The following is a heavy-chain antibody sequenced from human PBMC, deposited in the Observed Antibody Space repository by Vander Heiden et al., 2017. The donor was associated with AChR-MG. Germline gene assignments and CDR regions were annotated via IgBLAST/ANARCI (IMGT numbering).Heavy chain of an antibody. Sequence: EVQLVESGGGLIQPGGSLRLSCAASGFTVSSNYMSWVRQAPGKGLEWVSVIYSGGSTYYADAVKGRFTISRDNSKNTLYLQMNSLRAEDTAVYYCARWDGSYYYYYMDVWGKGTTVTVSS. V-gene: IGHV3-53*01. D-gene: IGHD1-26*01. CDR2: IYSGGST. CDR1: GFTVSSNY. J-gene: IGHJ6*03. CDR3: ARWDGSYYYYYMDV.